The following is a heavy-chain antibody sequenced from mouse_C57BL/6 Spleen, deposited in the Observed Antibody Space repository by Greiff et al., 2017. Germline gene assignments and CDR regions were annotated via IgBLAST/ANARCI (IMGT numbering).Heavy chain of an antibody. V-gene: IGHV7-3*01. CDR1: GFTFTDYY. D-gene: IGHD1-1*01. CDR2: IRNKANGYTT. CDR3: ARYYYGSSYAMDY. Sequence: DVQLVESGGGLVQPGGSLSLSCAASGFTFTDYYMSWVRQPPGKALEWLGFIRNKANGYTTEYSASVKGRFTISRDNSQSILYRQMNALRAEDSATYYCARYYYGSSYAMDYWGQGTSVTVSS. J-gene: IGHJ4*01.